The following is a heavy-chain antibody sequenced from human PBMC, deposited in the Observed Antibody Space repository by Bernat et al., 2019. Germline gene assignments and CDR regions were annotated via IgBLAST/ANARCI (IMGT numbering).Heavy chain of an antibody. CDR3: VRDLTGTNTA. J-gene: IGHJ5*02. D-gene: IGHD1-7*01. V-gene: IGHV3-74*01. CDR1: GFIFSSYW. CDR2: INMDGSTT. Sequence: EVQLVESGGGLVQPGGSLRLSCAASGFIFSSYWMHWVRQDPAKGLVWVSRINMDGSTTNYADSVKGRFTISRDNAKNTLYLQMNSLRDEDMALYYCVRDLTGTNTAWGQGSLVTVSS.